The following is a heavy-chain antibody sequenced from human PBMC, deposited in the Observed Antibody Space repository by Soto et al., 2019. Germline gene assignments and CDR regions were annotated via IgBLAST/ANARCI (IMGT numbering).Heavy chain of an antibody. CDR1: GFSLSNARMG. CDR3: ARARIAVAGTYYYYGMDV. Sequence: SGPTLVNPTETLTLTCTVSGFSLSNARMGVSWIRQPPGKALEWLAHIFSNDEKSYSTSLKSRLTISKDTSKSQVVLTMTNMDPVDTATYYCARARIAVAGTYYYYGMDVWGQGTTVTVSS. CDR2: IFSNDEK. D-gene: IGHD6-19*01. V-gene: IGHV2-26*01. J-gene: IGHJ6*02.